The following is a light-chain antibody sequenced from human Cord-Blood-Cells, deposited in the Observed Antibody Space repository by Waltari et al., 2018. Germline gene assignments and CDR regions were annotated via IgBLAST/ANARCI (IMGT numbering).Light chain of an antibody. Sequence: QSVLTQPPSASGTPGQRVTISCSGSRSNTGSNTVNWYQQLPGTAPKLLIYSNNQRPSGVPDRFSGSKSGTSASLAIRGLQSEDEADYYCAAWDDSLNGLVFGGGTKLTVL. V-gene: IGLV1-44*01. CDR3: AAWDDSLNGLV. J-gene: IGLJ2*01. CDR2: SNN. CDR1: RSNTGSNT.